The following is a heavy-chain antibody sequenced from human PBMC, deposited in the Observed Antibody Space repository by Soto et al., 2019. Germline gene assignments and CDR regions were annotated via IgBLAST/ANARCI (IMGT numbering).Heavy chain of an antibody. D-gene: IGHD6-13*01. V-gene: IGHV1-69*01. CDR1: GGTFSSYA. J-gene: IGHJ5*02. Sequence: QVQLVQSGAEVKKPGSSVKVSCKASGGTFSSYAISWVRQAPGQGLEWMGGIIPIFGTANYAQKFQGRVTITADESTSIAYMELSSLRSEDTAVYYCARVLEAAARSGWFDPWGKGTLVTVSS. CDR2: IIPIFGTA. CDR3: ARVLEAAARSGWFDP.